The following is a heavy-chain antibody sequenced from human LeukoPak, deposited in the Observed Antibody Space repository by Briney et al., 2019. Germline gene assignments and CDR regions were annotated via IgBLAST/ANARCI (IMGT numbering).Heavy chain of an antibody. CDR2: INAGNGNT. D-gene: IGHD2-2*01. V-gene: IGHV1-3*01. CDR3: ARDQCSSTTYSIDV. Sequence: ASVKVSCKASGYTFTSYAMHWVRQAPGQRLEWMGWINAGNGNTKYSQKFQGRVTITRDTSASTAYMELSSLRSEDTAVYFCARDQCSSTTYSIDVWGQGTTVTVSS. CDR1: GYTFTSYA. J-gene: IGHJ6*02.